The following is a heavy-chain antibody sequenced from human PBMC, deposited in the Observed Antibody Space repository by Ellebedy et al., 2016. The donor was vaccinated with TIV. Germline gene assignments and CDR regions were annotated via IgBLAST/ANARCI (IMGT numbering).Heavy chain of an antibody. D-gene: IGHD6-19*01. CDR1: GFTFSSYS. CDR2: ISGSGGTT. Sequence: GGSLRLSCAASGFTFSSYSMIWVRQAPGKGLQWVSTISGSGGTTYYADSVKGRFTISRDNSKNTLFLQMNSLRAEDTAVYYCAKTRGHIAVAGAFDYWGQGTLVTVSS. CDR3: AKTRGHIAVAGAFDY. J-gene: IGHJ4*02. V-gene: IGHV3-23*01.